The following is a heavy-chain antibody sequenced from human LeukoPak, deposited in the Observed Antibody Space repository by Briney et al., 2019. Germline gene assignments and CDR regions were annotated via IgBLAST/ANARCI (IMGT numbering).Heavy chain of an antibody. D-gene: IGHD6-13*01. J-gene: IGHJ4*02. CDR3: ARVGHSSSLDY. V-gene: IGHV4-4*07. CDR2: IYTSGST. CDR1: GGSISSYN. Sequence: PSETLSLTCTVSGGSISSYNWSWIRQPAGKGLEWIGRIYTSGSTNYNPSLKSRVTMSVDTSKTQFSLKLSSVTAADTAVYYCARVGHSSSLDYWGQGTLVTVSS.